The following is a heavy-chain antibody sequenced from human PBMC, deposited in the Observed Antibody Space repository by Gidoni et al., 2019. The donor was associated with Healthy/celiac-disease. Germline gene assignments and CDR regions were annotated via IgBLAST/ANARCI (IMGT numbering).Heavy chain of an antibody. J-gene: IGHJ4*02. Sequence: QVQLVESGGGVVQLGRFLRLSCAASGFTFSSYGMQWVRQAPGKGLEWVAVLSYDGSNKYYADSVKGRFTISSDNSKNTLYLQMNSLRAEDTAVYYCAKDRVVAATPAIDYWGQGTLVTVSS. CDR1: GFTFSSYG. CDR2: LSYDGSNK. D-gene: IGHD2-15*01. CDR3: AKDRVVAATPAIDY. V-gene: IGHV3-30*18.